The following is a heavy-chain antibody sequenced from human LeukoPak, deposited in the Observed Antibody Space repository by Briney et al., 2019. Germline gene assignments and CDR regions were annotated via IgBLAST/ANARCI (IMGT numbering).Heavy chain of an antibody. Sequence: ASVKVSCKASGYTFTGYYMHWVRQAPGQGLEWMGWINPNSGGTNYAQKFQGRVTMTRDTSISTAYMELSRLRSDDTAVYYCARGEAGSPYNWFDPWGQGTLVTVSS. D-gene: IGHD6-19*01. CDR1: GYTFTGYY. J-gene: IGHJ5*02. V-gene: IGHV1-2*02. CDR3: ARGEAGSPYNWFDP. CDR2: INPNSGGT.